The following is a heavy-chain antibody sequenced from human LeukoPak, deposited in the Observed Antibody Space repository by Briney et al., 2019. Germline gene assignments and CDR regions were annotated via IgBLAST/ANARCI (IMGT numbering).Heavy chain of an antibody. CDR1: GDSVSSNSAA. J-gene: IGHJ6*03. D-gene: IGHD6-13*01. V-gene: IGHV6-1*01. CDR3: ARDLLIAAAGTTYERYYYYYMDV. Sequence: SQTLSLTCAISGDSVSSNSAAWNWIRQSPSRGLEWLGRTYYRSKWYNDYAVSVKSRITINPDTSKNQFSLQLNSVTPEDTAVYYCARDLLIAAAGTTYERYYYYYMDVWGKGTTVTVSS. CDR2: TYYRSKWYN.